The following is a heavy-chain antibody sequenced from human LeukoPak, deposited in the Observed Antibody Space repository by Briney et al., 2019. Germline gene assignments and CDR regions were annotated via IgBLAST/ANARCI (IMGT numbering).Heavy chain of an antibody. V-gene: IGHV4-59*01. D-gene: IGHD2-15*01. CDR3: ARGGVAGADY. J-gene: IGHJ4*02. CDR1: GGSISSYY. CDR2: VYYSGST. Sequence: PSETLSLTCTVSGGSISSYYWNWIRQPPGKGLEWIGYVYYSGSTNYNPSLKSRVTISVDTSKNQFSLKLTSVTAADTAVYYCARGGVAGADYWAREPWSPSPQ.